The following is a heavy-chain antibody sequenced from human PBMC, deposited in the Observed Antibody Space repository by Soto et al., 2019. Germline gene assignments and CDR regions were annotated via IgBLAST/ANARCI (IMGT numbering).Heavy chain of an antibody. Sequence: SETLSLTCAVYGGSFSGYYWSWIRQPPGKGLEWIGEINHSGSTNYNPSLKSRVTISVDTSKNQFSLKLSSVTAADTAVYYCARGYYGSGSYYEYYYYYYGMDVWGQGTTVTVSS. V-gene: IGHV4-34*01. CDR2: INHSGST. D-gene: IGHD3-10*01. J-gene: IGHJ6*02. CDR1: GGSFSGYY. CDR3: ARGYYGSGSYYEYYYYYYGMDV.